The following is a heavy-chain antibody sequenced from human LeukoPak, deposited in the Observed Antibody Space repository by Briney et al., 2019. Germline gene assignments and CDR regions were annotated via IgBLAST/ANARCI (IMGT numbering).Heavy chain of an antibody. CDR1: GGSISSGSYY. D-gene: IGHD3-16*01. J-gene: IGHJ6*03. CDR2: IYTSGST. V-gene: IGHV4-61*02. CDR3: ARGPDYVSHMDV. Sequence: PSETLSLTCTVSGGSISSGSYYWSWIRQPAGKGLEWIGRIYTSGSTNYNPSLKSRVTISVDTSKSQFSLKLSSVTAADTAVYYCARGPDYVSHMDVWGKGTTVTVSS.